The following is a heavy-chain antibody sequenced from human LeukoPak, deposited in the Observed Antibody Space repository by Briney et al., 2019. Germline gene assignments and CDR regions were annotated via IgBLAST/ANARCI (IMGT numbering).Heavy chain of an antibody. CDR1: GYTFTGYY. J-gene: IGHJ3*02. CDR3: ARGVVGYSYAPDAFDI. Sequence: ASVKVFCKASGYTFTGYYMHWVRQAPGQGLEWMGWINPNSGGTNYAQKFQGRVTMTRDTSISTAYMELSRLRSDDTAVYYCARGVVGYSYAPDAFDIWGQGTMVTVSS. D-gene: IGHD5-18*01. V-gene: IGHV1-2*02. CDR2: INPNSGGT.